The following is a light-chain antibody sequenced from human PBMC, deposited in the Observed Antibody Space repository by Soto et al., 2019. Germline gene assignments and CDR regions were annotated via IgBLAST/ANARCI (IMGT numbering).Light chain of an antibody. V-gene: IGLV2-14*03. CDR1: SSDVGAYDF. Sequence: QSALTQPASVSGSPGQSITISCTGTSSDVGAYDFVSWYQQHPDKAPKLMIYEVNNRPSGVSNRFSGSKSGNTASLTISGLQAEDEAVYFCTSYTTANTLALGGGTKLTVL. CDR3: TSYTTANTLA. J-gene: IGLJ2*01. CDR2: EVN.